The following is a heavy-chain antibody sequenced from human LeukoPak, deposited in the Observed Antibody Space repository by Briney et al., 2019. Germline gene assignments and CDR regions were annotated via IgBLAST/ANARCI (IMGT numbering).Heavy chain of an antibody. CDR1: GFTFSSYA. V-gene: IGHV3-30*01. Sequence: PGRSLRLSCSASGFTFSSYAMPWVRQAPGKGLEWVAVISYDGSNKYYADSVKGRFTISRDNSKNTLYLQMNSLRAEDTAVYYCARVQLWPQRTYYYYYYYMDVWGKGTTVTVSS. CDR2: ISYDGSNK. CDR3: ARVQLWPQRTYYYYYYYMDV. J-gene: IGHJ6*03. D-gene: IGHD3-10*01.